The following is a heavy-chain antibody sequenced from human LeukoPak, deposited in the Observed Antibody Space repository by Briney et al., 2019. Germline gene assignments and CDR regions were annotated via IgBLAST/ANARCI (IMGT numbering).Heavy chain of an antibody. D-gene: IGHD1-26*01. CDR1: GGSFSGYY. J-gene: IGHJ3*02. CDR3: ARDRSYYGFRHTFDI. V-gene: IGHV4-34*01. Sequence: ETLSLTCAVYGGSFSGYYWSWIRQPPGKGLEWIGEINHSGSTNYNPSLKSRVTISVDTSKNQFSLKLSSVTAADTAVYYCARDRSYYGFRHTFDIWGQGTLVTVSS. CDR2: INHSGST.